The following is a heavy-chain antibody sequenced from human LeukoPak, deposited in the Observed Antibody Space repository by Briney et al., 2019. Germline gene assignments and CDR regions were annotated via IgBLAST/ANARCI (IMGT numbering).Heavy chain of an antibody. Sequence: TGGSLRLSCAASGFTFSSYSMNWVRQAPGKGLEWVSSISSSSSYIHYADSVKGRFTISRDNAKNSLYLQMNSLRAEDTAVYYCARDGGGYRFYNWFDPWGQGTLVTVSS. D-gene: IGHD5-12*01. CDR2: ISSSSSYI. J-gene: IGHJ5*02. CDR3: ARDGGGYRFYNWFDP. V-gene: IGHV3-21*01. CDR1: GFTFSSYS.